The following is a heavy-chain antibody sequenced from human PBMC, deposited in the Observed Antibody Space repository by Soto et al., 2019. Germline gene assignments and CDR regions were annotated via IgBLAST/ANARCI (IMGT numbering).Heavy chain of an antibody. J-gene: IGHJ3*02. CDR3: AMEYSSSSGAFDI. CDR1: GGSISSYY. Sequence: SETLSLTCTVSGGSISSYYWSWIRQPPGKGLEWIGYIYYSGSTNYNPSLKSRVTISVDTSKNQFSLKLSSVTAADTAVYYCAMEYSSSSGAFDIWGQGTMVTVSS. CDR2: IYYSGST. V-gene: IGHV4-59*01. D-gene: IGHD6-6*01.